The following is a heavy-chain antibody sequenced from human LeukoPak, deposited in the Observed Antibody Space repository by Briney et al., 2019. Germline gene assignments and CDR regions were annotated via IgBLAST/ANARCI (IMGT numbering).Heavy chain of an antibody. V-gene: IGHV3-30-3*01. CDR2: ISYDGSNK. Sequence: GGSLRLSCAASGFTFSSYAMHWVRQAPGKGLEWVAVISYDGSNKYYEDSVKGRFTISRDNSENTLYLQMNSLRAEDTAVYYCARVLYGGNPGGAFDIWGQGTMVTVSS. CDR1: GFTFSSYA. D-gene: IGHD4-23*01. J-gene: IGHJ3*02. CDR3: ARVLYGGNPGGAFDI.